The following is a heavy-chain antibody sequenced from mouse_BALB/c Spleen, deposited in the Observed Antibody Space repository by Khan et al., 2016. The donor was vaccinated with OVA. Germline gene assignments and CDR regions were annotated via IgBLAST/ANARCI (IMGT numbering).Heavy chain of an antibody. CDR3: ARATYRYAFAY. CDR2: ILYTGST. CDR1: GDSITSGY. J-gene: IGHJ3*01. D-gene: IGHD2-14*01. V-gene: IGHV3-8*02. Sequence: VQLKESGPSLVKPSQTLSLTCSVTGDSITSGYWNWIRKFPGNKLEYMGYILYTGSTYYNPSLKGRISITRHPSQTQSYLRLHSVTTEDTATYYCARATYRYAFAYWGQGTLVTVSA.